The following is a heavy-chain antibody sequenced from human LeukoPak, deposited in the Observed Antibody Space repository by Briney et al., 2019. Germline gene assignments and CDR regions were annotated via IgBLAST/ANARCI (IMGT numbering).Heavy chain of an antibody. CDR3: AKDLRYSGSFRSGNY. CDR2: ISGSGGGT. CDR1: GFTFSSYE. V-gene: IGHV3-23*01. D-gene: IGHD1-26*01. Sequence: GGSLRLSCAASGFTFSSYEMNWVRQAPGKGLEWVSGISGSGGGTYYADSVKGRFTVSRDNSKNALYLQMNSLRAEDTAIYYCAKDLRYSGSFRSGNYWGQGTLVTVSP. J-gene: IGHJ4*02.